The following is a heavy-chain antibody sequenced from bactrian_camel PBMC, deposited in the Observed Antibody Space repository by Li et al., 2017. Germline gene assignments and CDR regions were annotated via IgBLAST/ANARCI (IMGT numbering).Heavy chain of an antibody. J-gene: IGHJ4*01. V-gene: IGHV3S53*01. CDR3: AASNRILPEWYILAGYAY. Sequence: HVQLVESGGGLVQPGGSLRLSCAASGYTYRLYCMGWFRQVPGKEREGVAAIGSRGTTSYAPSVKGRFTISQDTAENAVYLQLNSLKPEDTAMYTCAASNRILPEWYILAGYAYWGQGTQVTVS. CDR2: IGSRGTT. D-gene: IGHD2*01. CDR1: GYTYRLYC.